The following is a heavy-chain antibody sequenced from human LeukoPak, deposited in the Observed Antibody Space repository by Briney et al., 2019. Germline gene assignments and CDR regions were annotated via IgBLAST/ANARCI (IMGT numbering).Heavy chain of an antibody. D-gene: IGHD6-19*01. Sequence: PGGCLRLACAASGFTFSNAWMRWVRQAPGKGLEGVGRIKSKTDGGTREYGAAVKGRFTISRDDSKNTMYVQMNSLKADDTAVYYCTTEGSSAWYDYWGQGTLVTVSS. V-gene: IGHV3-15*01. CDR1: GFTFSNAW. CDR2: IKSKTDGGTR. J-gene: IGHJ4*02. CDR3: TTEGSSAWYDY.